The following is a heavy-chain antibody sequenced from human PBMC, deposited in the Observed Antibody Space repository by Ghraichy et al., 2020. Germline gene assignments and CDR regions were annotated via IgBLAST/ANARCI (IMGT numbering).Heavy chain of an antibody. V-gene: IGHV3-11*01. CDR3: ARSSAQPYFYGMDV. CDR1: GFTFSDSY. CDR2: ISSSASTT. D-gene: IGHD3-22*01. J-gene: IGHJ6*02. Sequence: GGPLRLSCAASGFTFSDSYMSWIRQAPGKGLEWLSYISSSASTTHYADSVKGRVTISRDNAKNSLYLQLNSLRAEDTAVYFCARSSAQPYFYGMDVWGQGTTVTVSS.